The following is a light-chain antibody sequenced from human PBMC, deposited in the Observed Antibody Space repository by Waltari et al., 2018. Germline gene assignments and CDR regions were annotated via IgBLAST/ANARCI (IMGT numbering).Light chain of an antibody. J-gene: IGLJ2*01. V-gene: IGLV2-14*01. Sequence: QSALTQPASVSGSPGQSITIPCTGTSSDVGGYTYVSCSQQHPGKAPKLLIYDVSKRPSVVSNRFAGAKSGNAASLTISGLQAEDEADYYCSSYTSSSTFVVFGGGTKLTVL. CDR2: DVS. CDR3: SSYTSSSTFVV. CDR1: SSDVGGYTY.